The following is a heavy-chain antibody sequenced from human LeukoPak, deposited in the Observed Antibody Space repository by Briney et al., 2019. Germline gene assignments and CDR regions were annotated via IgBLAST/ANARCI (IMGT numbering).Heavy chain of an antibody. V-gene: IGHV3-48*02. Sequence: GGSLRLSCAASGFTFGTYAMNWVRQAPGKGLEWVSCISSRSSTIFYADSVKGRFTISRDNAKNSLYLQMNSLRDEDTAMYYCARDTRGSARPDAFDIWGQGTMVTLSS. CDR2: ISSRSSTI. J-gene: IGHJ3*02. D-gene: IGHD6-6*01. CDR3: ARDTRGSARPDAFDI. CDR1: GFTFGTYA.